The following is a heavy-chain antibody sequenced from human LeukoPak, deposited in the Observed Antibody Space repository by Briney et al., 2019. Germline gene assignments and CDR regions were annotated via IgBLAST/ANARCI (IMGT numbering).Heavy chain of an antibody. CDR1: GFTFSSYA. D-gene: IGHD4-17*01. J-gene: IGHJ4*02. V-gene: IGHV3-23*01. CDR2: ISESGSRS. Sequence: GGSLRLSCAASGFTFSSYAMSWVRQAPGMGLEWVSAISESGSRSYYADSVKGRFTISRDNTKNTLFLQMNSLRAEDTAVYYCAKKFGGYGAFDYWGQGTLVTVSS. CDR3: AKKFGGYGAFDY.